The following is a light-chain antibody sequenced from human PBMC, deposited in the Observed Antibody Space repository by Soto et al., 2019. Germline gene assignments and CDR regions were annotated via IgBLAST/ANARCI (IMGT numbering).Light chain of an antibody. CDR1: QSVGNSY. CDR3: QQYGSSPNT. CDR2: GAS. J-gene: IGKJ2*01. Sequence: EIVLTQSPGTLSLSPGERATLSCRASQSVGNSYLAWYQQKPGQAPRLLIYGASTRATGIPDRISGRGSGTDFTLTISRLEPEDFAVYYCQQYGSSPNTFGQGTKV. V-gene: IGKV3-20*01.